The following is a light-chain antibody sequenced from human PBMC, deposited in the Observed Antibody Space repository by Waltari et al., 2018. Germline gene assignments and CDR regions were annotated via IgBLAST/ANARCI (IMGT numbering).Light chain of an antibody. Sequence: QSALTQPASVSGSPGQSITISCTGTSSDIGAYHYVSWYQQFPGKAPNLIIYDVSKRPSGVSNRFSGSKSGDSASLTISGLQVDDEAHYHCASYTSGSTHVAFGGGTQVTVL. CDR2: DVS. CDR1: SSDIGAYHY. J-gene: IGLJ2*01. CDR3: ASYTSGSTHVA. V-gene: IGLV2-14*01.